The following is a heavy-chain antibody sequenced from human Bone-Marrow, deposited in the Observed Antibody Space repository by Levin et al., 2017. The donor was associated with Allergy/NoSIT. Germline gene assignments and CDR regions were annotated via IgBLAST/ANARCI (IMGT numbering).Heavy chain of an antibody. CDR1: GFTFSSYG. CDR2: IWYDGSNK. D-gene: IGHD3-16*02. J-gene: IGHJ6*02. Sequence: GESLKISCAASGFTFSSYGMHWVRQAPGKGLEWVAVIWYDGSNKYYADSVKGRFTISRDNSKNTLYLQMNSLRAEDTAVYYCARDPYYDYVWGSYRYYYYYGMDVWGQGTTVTVSS. V-gene: IGHV3-33*01. CDR3: ARDPYYDYVWGSYRYYYYYGMDV.